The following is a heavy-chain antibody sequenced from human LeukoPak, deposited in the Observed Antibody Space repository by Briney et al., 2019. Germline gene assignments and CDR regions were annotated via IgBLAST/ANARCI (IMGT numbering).Heavy chain of an antibody. CDR1: GFTFSSYG. CDR2: ISYDGSNK. Sequence: GGSLRLSCAASGFTFSSYGMHWVRQAPGKGLEWVAVISYDGSNKYYADSVKGRFTISRDNSKNTLYLQMNSLRAEDTAVYYCAKDNTGRIAVEKHDYWGQGTLVTVSS. J-gene: IGHJ4*02. V-gene: IGHV3-30*18. D-gene: IGHD6-19*01. CDR3: AKDNTGRIAVEKHDY.